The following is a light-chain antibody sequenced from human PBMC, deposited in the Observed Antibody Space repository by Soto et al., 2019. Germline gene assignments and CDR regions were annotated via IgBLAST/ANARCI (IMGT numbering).Light chain of an antibody. CDR2: DAS. CDR1: QDIGTY. CDR3: QQYNGYSRT. Sequence: AIRMTQSPSSFSASTGDRVSISCRATQDIGTYLAWYQQIPGKAPKLLIYDASTLQTGVPSRFSGSGSGTAFTLTIRSLQPDDFSTYYCQQYNGYSRTFGQGTKVDIK. V-gene: IGKV1-8*01. J-gene: IGKJ1*01.